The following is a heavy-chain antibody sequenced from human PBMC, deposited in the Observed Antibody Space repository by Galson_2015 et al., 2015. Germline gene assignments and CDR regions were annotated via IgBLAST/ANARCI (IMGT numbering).Heavy chain of an antibody. CDR2: INHSGSP. CDR1: GGSFSGYY. CDR3: ARADILTGYLFTY. Sequence: SETLSLTCAVYGGSFSGYYWSWIRQPPGKGLEWIGEINHSGSPNYNPSLKSRVTISVDKSKNQFSLKLSSVTAADTAVYYCARADILTGYLFTYWGQGTLVTVSS. J-gene: IGHJ4*02. D-gene: IGHD3-9*01. V-gene: IGHV4-34*01.